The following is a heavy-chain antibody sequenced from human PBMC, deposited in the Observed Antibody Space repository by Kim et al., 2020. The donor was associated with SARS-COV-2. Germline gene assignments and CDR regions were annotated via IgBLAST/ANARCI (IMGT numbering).Heavy chain of an antibody. CDR3: AGGEMIFGVVTYAFDI. CDR1: GGSISSGGYY. Sequence: SETLSLTCTVSGGSISSGGYYWSWIRQHPGKGLEWIGYIYYSGSTYYNPSLKSRVTISVDTSKNQFSLKLSSVTAADTAVYYCAGGEMIFGVVTYAFDIWGQGTMVPVSS. V-gene: IGHV4-31*03. CDR2: IYYSGST. D-gene: IGHD3-3*01. J-gene: IGHJ3*02.